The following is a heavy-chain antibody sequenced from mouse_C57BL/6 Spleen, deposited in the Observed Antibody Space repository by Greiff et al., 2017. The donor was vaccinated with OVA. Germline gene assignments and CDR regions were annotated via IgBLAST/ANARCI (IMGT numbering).Heavy chain of an antibody. J-gene: IGHJ2*01. CDR2: IYPRGGNT. D-gene: IGHD1-1*01. CDR1: GYTFTSYG. CDR3: ARRGTTVVSFDY. Sequence: QVQLKQSGAELARPGASVKLSCKASGYTFTSYGISWVKQRTGQGLEWIGEIYPRGGNTYYNEKFKGKATLTADKSSSTASMELRSLTSEYSAVYFWARRGTTVVSFDYWGQGTTRTVSS. V-gene: IGHV1-81*01.